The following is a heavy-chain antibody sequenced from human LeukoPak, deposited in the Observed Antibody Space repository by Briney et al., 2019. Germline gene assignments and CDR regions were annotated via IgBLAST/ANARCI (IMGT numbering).Heavy chain of an antibody. CDR3: ARQDGSAWYYFDY. CDR1: GYXFSRXW. V-gene: IGHV5-51*01. D-gene: IGHD6-19*01. CDR2: IYPGDSDT. J-gene: IGHJ4*02. Sequence: GESLKISCKGSGYXFSRXWIGWVRXMXGKXLEWMGIIYPGDSDTRYSPSFQGQVTISADESISTAYLQWSSLKASDTAMYYCARQDGSAWYYFDYWGQGTLVTVSS.